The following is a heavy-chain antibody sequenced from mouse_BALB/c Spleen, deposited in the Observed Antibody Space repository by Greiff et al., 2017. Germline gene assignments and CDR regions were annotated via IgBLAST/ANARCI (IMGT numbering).Heavy chain of an antibody. CDR2: ISSGGST. Sequence: EVMLVESGGGLVKPGGSLKLSCAASGFTFSSYAMSWVRQTPEKRLEWVASISSGGSTYYPDSVKGRFTISRDNARNILYLQMSSLRSEDTAMYYCARGHGYDVDYWGQGTTLTVSS. D-gene: IGHD2-2*01. CDR1: GFTFSSYA. CDR3: ARGHGYDVDY. J-gene: IGHJ2*01. V-gene: IGHV5-6-5*01.